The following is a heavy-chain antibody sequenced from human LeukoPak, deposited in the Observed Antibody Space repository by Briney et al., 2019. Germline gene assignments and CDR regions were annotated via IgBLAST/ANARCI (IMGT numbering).Heavy chain of an antibody. D-gene: IGHD6-13*01. J-gene: IGHJ4*02. CDR1: GYSISSGYY. CDR3: ARDKKYSSSWDY. CDR2: IYYSGST. V-gene: IGHV4-38-2*02. Sequence: SETLSLTCTVSGYSISSGYYWGWIRQPPGKGLEWIGSIYYSGSTYYNPSLKSRVTISVDTSKNQFSLKLSSVTAADTAVYYCARDKKYSSSWDYWGQGTLVTVSS.